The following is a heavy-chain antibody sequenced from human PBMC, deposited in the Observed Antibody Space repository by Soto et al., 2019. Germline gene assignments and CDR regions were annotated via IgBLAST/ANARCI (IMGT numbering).Heavy chain of an antibody. CDR2: ISGSGGTA. J-gene: IGHJ4*02. CDR3: AKCRGQNWNIDY. Sequence: EVQLLESGGGSVQPGGSLRLSCAASGFTFSSYAMHWVRRPPGKGLEWVSSISGSGGTAYYADSVKGRFSISRDSLVNTLYLQMNSLRAEDTAVYYCAKCRGQNWNIDYWGQGTLVTVSP. CDR1: GFTFSSYA. D-gene: IGHD1-1*01. V-gene: IGHV3-23*01.